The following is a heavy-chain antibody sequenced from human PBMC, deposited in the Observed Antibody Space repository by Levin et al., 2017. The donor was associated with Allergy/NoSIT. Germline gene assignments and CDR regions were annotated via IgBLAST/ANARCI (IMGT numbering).Heavy chain of an antibody. CDR3: ASTTRDFDY. Sequence: SQTLSLTCTVSGGSISSSYWSWIRQPPGKGLEWIGYIYYSGSTNYNPSLKSRVTISVDTSKNQFSLKLSSVTAADTAVYYCASTTRDFDYWGQGTLVTVSS. D-gene: IGHD4-17*01. CDR2: IYYSGST. J-gene: IGHJ4*02. V-gene: IGHV4-59*01. CDR1: GGSISSSY.